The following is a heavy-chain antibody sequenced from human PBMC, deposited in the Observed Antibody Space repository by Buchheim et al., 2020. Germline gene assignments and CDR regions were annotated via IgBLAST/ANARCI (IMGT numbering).Heavy chain of an antibody. CDR1: GFTFSSYG. Sequence: QVQLVESGGGVVQPGRSLRLSCAASGFTFSSYGMHWVRQAPGKGLEWVAVISYDGSNKYYADSVKGRFTISRDNSKNTLYLQMNSLRAEDTAVYYCAKDHPLYGSGSYYVSVFDYWGRGTL. CDR3: AKDHPLYGSGSYYVSVFDY. D-gene: IGHD3-10*01. V-gene: IGHV3-30*18. J-gene: IGHJ4*02. CDR2: ISYDGSNK.